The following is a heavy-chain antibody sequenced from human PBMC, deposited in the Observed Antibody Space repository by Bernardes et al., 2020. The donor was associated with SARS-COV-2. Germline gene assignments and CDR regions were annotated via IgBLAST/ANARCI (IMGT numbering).Heavy chain of an antibody. CDR1: GYTSTSYG. D-gene: IGHD6-6*01. CDR2: ISPYNGNK. J-gene: IGHJ6*02. V-gene: IGHV1-18*01. Sequence: ASVKVSCMASGYTSTSYGISWVRQAPGQGLEWMGWISPYNGNKNYAQKFQGRVTMTTDTSTSTAYMELRSLRSDDTAVYYCARGPWEYRSSSSYYYGMDVWGQGTTVTVSS. CDR3: ARGPWEYRSSSSYYYGMDV.